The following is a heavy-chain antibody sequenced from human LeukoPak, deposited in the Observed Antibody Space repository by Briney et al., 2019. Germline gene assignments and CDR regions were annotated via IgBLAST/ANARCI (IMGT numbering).Heavy chain of an antibody. D-gene: IGHD6-13*01. CDR2: IYTSGST. V-gene: IGHV4-4*09. CDR3: ARRGSSSWHNSYYFDY. CDR1: GGSISSYY. J-gene: IGHJ4*02. Sequence: SETLSLTCTVSGGSISSYYWSWIRQPPGKGLEWIGYIYTSGSTNYNPSLKSRVTISVDTSKNQFSLKLSSVTAADTAVYYCARRGSSSWHNSYYFDYWGQGTLVTVSS.